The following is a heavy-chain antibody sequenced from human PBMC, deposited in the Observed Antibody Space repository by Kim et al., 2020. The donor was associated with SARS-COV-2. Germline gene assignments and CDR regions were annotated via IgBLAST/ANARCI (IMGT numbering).Heavy chain of an antibody. CDR3: ARDRLVVAERYYYYYGMDV. J-gene: IGHJ6*02. CDR1: GGTFSSYA. V-gene: IGHV1-69*13. CDR2: IIPIFGTA. Sequence: SVKVSCKASGGTFSSYAISWVRQAPGQGLEWMGGIIPIFGTANYAQKFQGRVTITADESTSTAYMELSSLRSEDTAVYYCARDRLVVAERYYYYYGMDVWGQGTTVTVSS. D-gene: IGHD2-15*01.